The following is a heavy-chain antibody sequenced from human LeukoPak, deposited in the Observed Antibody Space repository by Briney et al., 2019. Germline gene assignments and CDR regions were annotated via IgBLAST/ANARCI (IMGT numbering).Heavy chain of an antibody. CDR3: AIPPLQLRFLEWYPDSYYFDY. Sequence: GASVKVSCKASGYTFTGYYMHWVRQAPGQGLEWMGWINPNSGGTNHAQKFQGRVTMTRDTSISTAYMELSRLRSDDTAVYYCAIPPLQLRFLEWYPDSYYFDYWGQGTLVTVSS. V-gene: IGHV1-2*02. CDR2: INPNSGGT. CDR1: GYTFTGYY. D-gene: IGHD3-3*01. J-gene: IGHJ4*02.